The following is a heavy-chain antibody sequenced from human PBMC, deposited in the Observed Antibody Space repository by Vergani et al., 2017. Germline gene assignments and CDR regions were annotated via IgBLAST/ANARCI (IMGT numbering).Heavy chain of an antibody. CDR3: ARLYDSSGYYPSGDAFYI. J-gene: IGHJ3*02. Sequence: EVQLVQSGAEVKKPGESLKISCKGSGYSFTSYWIGWVRPMPGKGLEWMGIIYPGDSDTRYSPSFQGQVTISADKSSSTAYLQWSSLKASDTAMYYCARLYDSSGYYPSGDAFYIWGQGTMVTVSS. D-gene: IGHD3-22*01. CDR2: IYPGDSDT. CDR1: GYSFTSYW. V-gene: IGHV5-51*01.